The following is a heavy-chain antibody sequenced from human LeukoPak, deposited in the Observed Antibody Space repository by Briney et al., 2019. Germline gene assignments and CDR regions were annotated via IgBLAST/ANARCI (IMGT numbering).Heavy chain of an antibody. CDR1: GGTFSSYA. V-gene: IGHV1-69*05. J-gene: IGHJ6*03. CDR2: IIPIFGTA. CDR3: ASRIVVVPAAMNYYYYMDV. Sequence: ASVKVSCKASGGTFSSYAISWVRQAPGQGLEWMRRIIPIFGTANYAQKFQGRVTITTDESTSTAYMELSSLRSENTAVYYCASRIVVVPAAMNYYYYMDVWGKGTTVTVSS. D-gene: IGHD2-2*01.